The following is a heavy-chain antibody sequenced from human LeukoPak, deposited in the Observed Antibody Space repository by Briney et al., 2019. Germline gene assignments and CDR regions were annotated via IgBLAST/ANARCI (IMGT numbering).Heavy chain of an antibody. D-gene: IGHD3-22*01. Sequence: SVKVSCKASGGTFSSYAISWVRQAPGQGLEWMGGIIPIFGTANYAQKFQGRVTITADKSTSTAYMELNSLKTEDTAVYYCTRDINYYYDSCGYGDYWGQGTLVTVSS. CDR1: GGTFSSYA. CDR3: TRDINYYYDSCGYGDY. V-gene: IGHV1-69*06. CDR2: IIPIFGTA. J-gene: IGHJ4*02.